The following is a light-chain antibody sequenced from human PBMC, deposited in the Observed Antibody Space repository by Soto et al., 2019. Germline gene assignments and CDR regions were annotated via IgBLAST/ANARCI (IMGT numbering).Light chain of an antibody. CDR3: QHYGSSPRT. J-gene: IGKJ1*01. CDR1: QGVSGSY. V-gene: IGKV3-20*01. Sequence: EIVLTQSPGTLSLSPGERATLSCRASQGVSGSYLAWYQQKPGQAPRLLIYGASSRATGIPNMFSGSESGTDLTLTISRLEPQDLTVYYCQHYGSSPRTFGQGTKVEIK. CDR2: GAS.